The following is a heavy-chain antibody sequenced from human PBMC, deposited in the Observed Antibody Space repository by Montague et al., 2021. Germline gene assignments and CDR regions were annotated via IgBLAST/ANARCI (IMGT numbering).Heavy chain of an antibody. J-gene: IGHJ5*01. D-gene: IGHD5-18*01. CDR3: VRDRPTAWFDS. CDR1: GDSMNTYK. V-gene: IGHV3-74*01. CDR2: ITSDGSDT. Sequence: ETLSLTCTVSGDSMNTYKWNWIRQPPGKGLVWVSQITSDGSDTNYADSVKGRFTISRDNAKSTLYLRMNSLRDEDTAVYYCVRDRPTAWFDSWGQGTLVTVSS.